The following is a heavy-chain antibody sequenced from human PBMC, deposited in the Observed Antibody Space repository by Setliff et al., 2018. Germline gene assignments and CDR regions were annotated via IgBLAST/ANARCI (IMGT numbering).Heavy chain of an antibody. D-gene: IGHD3-22*01. CDR3: ARDTRDKYDTSGYYLSLDS. CDR1: GFTLSDYS. J-gene: IGHJ4*02. CDR2: TRNKVSGYIT. V-gene: IGHV3-72*01. Sequence: PGGSLRLSCATSGFTLSDYSMDWVRQAPGKGLEWVGRTRNKVSGYITEYAASVKGRFTISRDDSKNSVFLQMNSLKTEDTAVYYCARDTRDKYDTSGYYLSLDSWGQGTLVTVS.